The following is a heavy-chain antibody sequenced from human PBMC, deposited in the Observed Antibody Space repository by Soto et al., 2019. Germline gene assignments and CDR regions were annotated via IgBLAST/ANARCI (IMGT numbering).Heavy chain of an antibody. CDR2: IYYSGST. D-gene: IGHD2-2*01. Sequence: QLQLQESGPGLVKPSETLSLTCTVSGGSISSSSYYWGWIRQPPGKGLEWIGSIYYSGSTYYNPSLKSRVPISVDTSKNQFSLKLSSVTAADTAVYYCARHGCSSTSCPYYFDYWGQGTLVTVSS. CDR1: GGSISSSSYY. CDR3: ARHGCSSTSCPYYFDY. J-gene: IGHJ4*02. V-gene: IGHV4-39*01.